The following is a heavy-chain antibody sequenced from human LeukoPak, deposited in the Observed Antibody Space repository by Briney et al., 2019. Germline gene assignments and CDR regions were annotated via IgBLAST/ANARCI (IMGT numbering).Heavy chain of an antibody. V-gene: IGHV4-59*08. CDR2: IYYSGST. CDR3: VRQATMSLFDP. J-gene: IGHJ5*02. CDR1: GGSISSYY. Sequence: SETLSLTCTVPGGSISSYYWSWIRQPPGKGLEWIGYIYYSGSTNYNPSLKSRVTISVDTSKNQFSLKLSSVTAADTAVYYCVRQATMSLFDPWGQGTLVTVSS. D-gene: IGHD3-22*01.